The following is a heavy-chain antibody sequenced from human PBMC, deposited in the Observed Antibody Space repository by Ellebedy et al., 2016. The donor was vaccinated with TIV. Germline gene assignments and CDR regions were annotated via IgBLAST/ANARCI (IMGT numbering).Heavy chain of an antibody. CDR3: AVAVYSSGWFNFDY. CDR2: IKQDGTEK. V-gene: IGHV3-7*03. Sequence: GESLKISCAASGFTFSCYWISWVRQAPGKGLEWVAVIKQDGTEKYYVDSVKGRFTISRDNANNSLYLQMKSLRAEDTAVYYCAVAVYSSGWFNFDYWGQGTLVTVSS. CDR1: GFTFSCYW. D-gene: IGHD6-19*01. J-gene: IGHJ4*02.